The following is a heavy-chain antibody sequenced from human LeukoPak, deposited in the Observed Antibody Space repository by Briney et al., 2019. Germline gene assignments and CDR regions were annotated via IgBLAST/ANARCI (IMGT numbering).Heavy chain of an antibody. CDR1: GGSISSGGYY. CDR3: AASTGSGDCFDY. Sequence: PSETLSLTCTVSGGSISSGGYYWSWIRQPPGKGLEWIGYIYYSGSTNYNPSLKSRVTVSVDTSKNQFSLKLSTVTAADTAVYYCAASTGSGDCFDYWGQGTLVTVSS. D-gene: IGHD3-10*01. CDR2: IYYSGST. J-gene: IGHJ4*02. V-gene: IGHV4-61*08.